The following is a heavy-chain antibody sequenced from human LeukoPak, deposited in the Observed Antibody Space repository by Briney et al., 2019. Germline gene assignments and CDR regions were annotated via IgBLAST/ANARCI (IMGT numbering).Heavy chain of an antibody. CDR3: ARGFLQLTPYYFDY. D-gene: IGHD1-1*01. V-gene: IGHV3-66*01. CDR1: GFDVSIDY. J-gene: IGHJ4*02. Sequence: GGSLRLSFAASGFDVSIDYMNWIRQSPEKGLEWVSIIHNDGNTYYAHSVKGRFTVSRDNSKNTVSLQMDSLRVDDTAVYFCARGFLQLTPYYFDYWGQGTLVTVSS. CDR2: IHNDGNT.